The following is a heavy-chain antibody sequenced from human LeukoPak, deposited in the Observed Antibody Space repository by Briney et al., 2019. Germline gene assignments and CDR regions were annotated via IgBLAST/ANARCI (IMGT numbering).Heavy chain of an antibody. CDR3: ARESGDLWFGELSDVESDY. Sequence: GASVKVSCKASGYTFTSYAMNWVRQAPGQGLEWMGWINTNTGNPTYAQGFTGRFVFSLDTSVSTAYLQISSLKAEDTAVYYCARESGDLWFGELSDVESDYWGQGTLVTVSS. D-gene: IGHD3-10*01. J-gene: IGHJ4*02. CDR2: INTNTGNP. CDR1: GYTFTSYA. V-gene: IGHV7-4-1*02.